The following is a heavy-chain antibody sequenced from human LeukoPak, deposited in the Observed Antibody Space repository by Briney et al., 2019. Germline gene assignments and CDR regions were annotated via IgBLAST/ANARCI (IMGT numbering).Heavy chain of an antibody. Sequence: SETLSLTCTVSGGSISSYYWSWIRQPPGKGLEWIGYIYYSGSTNYNPSLKSRVTISVDTSKNQFSLKLSSVTAADTAVYYCARPLRGYSYGAGAFDIWGQGTMVTVSS. CDR2: IYYSGST. V-gene: IGHV4-59*08. CDR3: ARPLRGYSYGAGAFDI. CDR1: GGSISSYY. J-gene: IGHJ3*02. D-gene: IGHD5-18*01.